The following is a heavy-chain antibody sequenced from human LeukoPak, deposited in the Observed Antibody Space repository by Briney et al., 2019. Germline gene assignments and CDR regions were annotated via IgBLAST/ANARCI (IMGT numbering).Heavy chain of an antibody. D-gene: IGHD6-13*01. V-gene: IGHV4-34*01. Sequence: SETLSLTCAVYGGSFSGYYWSWIRQPPGKGLEWIGEIHHSGSTKYNPSLKSRVTISLDTSKNQFSLKLNSMTAADTAVYYCAGHVSAAAGGRWGQGTLVTVSS. CDR1: GGSFSGYY. CDR3: AGHVSAAAGGR. J-gene: IGHJ4*02. CDR2: IHHSGST.